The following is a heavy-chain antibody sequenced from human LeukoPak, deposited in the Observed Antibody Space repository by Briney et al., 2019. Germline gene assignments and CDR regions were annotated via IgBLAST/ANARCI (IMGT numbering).Heavy chain of an antibody. Sequence: GGSLRLSCAASGFTVSSSYMNWVRQTPGKGLEWVSAIYSDGTTYYADSVKGRFTISRDNSKNTLYLQMNSLRAEDTAMYYCARNKRMTPKDAFDXWGQXXVVT. V-gene: IGHV3-53*01. D-gene: IGHD2-15*01. J-gene: IGHJ3*01. CDR1: GFTVSSSY. CDR3: ARNKRMTPKDAFDX. CDR2: IYSDGTT.